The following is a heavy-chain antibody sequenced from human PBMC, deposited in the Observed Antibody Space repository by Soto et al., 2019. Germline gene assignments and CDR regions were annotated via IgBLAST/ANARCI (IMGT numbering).Heavy chain of an antibody. CDR3: ARVTARHLGS. V-gene: IGHV4-39*01. J-gene: IGHJ1*01. Sequence: SSETLSLTCTVSSGPISVSNVFLGWVRQPPGKGLEWIGNIDYSRTAYFSPSLATRVTVRVASSKYQFSLTRYCGTASDTDVYYWARVTARHLGSWAEGIPVTVS. CDR2: IDYSRTA. D-gene: IGHD4-4*01. CDR1: SGPISVSNVF.